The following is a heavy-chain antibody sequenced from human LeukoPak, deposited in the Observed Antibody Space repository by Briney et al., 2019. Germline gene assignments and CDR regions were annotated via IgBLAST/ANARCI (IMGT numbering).Heavy chain of an antibody. J-gene: IGHJ4*02. Sequence: SETLSLTCAVYGGSFSGYYWSWIRQPPGKGLEWIGEINHSGSTNYNPSLKSRVTISVDTSKNQFSLKLSSVTAADTAVYYCARGQQWLVRRAIDYWGQGTLVTVSS. CDR2: INHSGST. V-gene: IGHV4-34*01. CDR1: GGSFSGYY. CDR3: ARGQQWLVRRAIDY. D-gene: IGHD6-19*01.